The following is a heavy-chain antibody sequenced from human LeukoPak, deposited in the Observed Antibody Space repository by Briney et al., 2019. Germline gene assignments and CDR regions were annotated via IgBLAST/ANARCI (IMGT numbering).Heavy chain of an antibody. Sequence: SETLSLTCTVSGGSISSYYWSWIRQPPGKGLEWIGYIYYSGSTNYNPPLKSRVTISIDTSKNQFSLNLISVTDADTAVYFCARRAYSAAYWKHFDYWGQGTLVTVSS. CDR3: ARRAYSAAYWKHFDY. CDR2: IYYSGST. CDR1: GGSISSYY. V-gene: IGHV4-59*12. D-gene: IGHD1-1*01. J-gene: IGHJ4*02.